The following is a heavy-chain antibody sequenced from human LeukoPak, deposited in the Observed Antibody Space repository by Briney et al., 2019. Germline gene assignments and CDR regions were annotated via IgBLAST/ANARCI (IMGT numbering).Heavy chain of an antibody. V-gene: IGHV1-3*01. Sequence: ASVTVSCTASGYTFSTYTMHWVRQAPGQRFEWIGWINAGNGDTKYFQKFQGRVTITRDASASIAYMEMSSLTSEDTAIYYCAREIDRHDYNRFFDYWGQGTLVTVSS. J-gene: IGHJ4*02. CDR1: GYTFSTYT. CDR3: AREIDRHDYNRFFDY. CDR2: INAGNGDT. D-gene: IGHD5-24*01.